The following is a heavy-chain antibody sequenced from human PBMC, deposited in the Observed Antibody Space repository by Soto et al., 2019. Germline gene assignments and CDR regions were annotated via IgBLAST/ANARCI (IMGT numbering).Heavy chain of an antibody. V-gene: IGHV4-34*01. CDR1: GGPFSNYY. J-gene: IGHJ6*03. D-gene: IGHD2-21*01. Sequence: PSETLSLTCAVYGGPFSNYYWSWIRQPPGKGLEWIGEISHSGSTIYNPSFKSRVTISIDTSKNQFSLTLNSVTAADTATYYCARGGISHWAYFYYMDVWDRGTTVTVSS. CDR2: ISHSGST. CDR3: ARGGISHWAYFYYMDV.